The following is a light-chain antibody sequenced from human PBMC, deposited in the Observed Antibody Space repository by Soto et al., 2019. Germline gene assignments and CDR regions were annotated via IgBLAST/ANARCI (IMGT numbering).Light chain of an antibody. CDR2: EAF. CDR1: SSDVGGHDY. V-gene: IGLV2-14*01. J-gene: IGLJ3*02. CDR3: SSFPSTNTWV. Sequence: QSVLTQVASVSGSPGQSITISCTATSSDVGGHDYVSWYLQHPGKAPKLLIYEAFNRPSGVSDRFSGSKSGSTASLTISGLQAEDEGDYYCSSFPSTNTWVFGGGTQLTVL.